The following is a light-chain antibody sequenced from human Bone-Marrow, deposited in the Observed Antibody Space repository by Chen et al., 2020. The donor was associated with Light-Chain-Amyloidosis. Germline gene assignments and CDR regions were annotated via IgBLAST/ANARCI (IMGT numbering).Light chain of an antibody. CDR2: RDT. Sequence: SYELTQPPSVSVSPGQTARITCSGDDLPTEYAYWYQQKPGQAPVLVIQRDTERPSGISERFSGSSSGTTATLTSSGVQAEDEADYHCQSAESSGTYEVIFGGGTKLTVL. CDR1: DLPTEY. V-gene: IGLV3-25*03. J-gene: IGLJ2*01. CDR3: QSAESSGTYEVI.